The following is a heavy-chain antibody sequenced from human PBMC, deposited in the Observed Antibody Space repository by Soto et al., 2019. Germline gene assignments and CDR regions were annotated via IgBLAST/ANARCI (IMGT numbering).Heavy chain of an antibody. D-gene: IGHD1-26*01. CDR2: IRGSGDRA. Sequence: EVQLLESGGGLIQPGGSPRLSCGGSGFTFSNYGMTWVRQAPGKGLEWVSTIRGSGDRAFYADPVNGRFTISRDDSKNTLYLQLTSLSAEDSAMYYCARVMIEATLADIIDYWGQGILLSVPS. CDR1: GFTFSNYG. J-gene: IGHJ4*02. V-gene: IGHV3-23*01. CDR3: ARVMIEATLADIIDY.